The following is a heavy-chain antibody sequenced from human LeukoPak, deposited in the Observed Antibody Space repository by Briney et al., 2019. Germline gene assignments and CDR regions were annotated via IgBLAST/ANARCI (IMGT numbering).Heavy chain of an antibody. CDR3: ARRPRYYGSGGYYSIASSRGSNFDY. V-gene: IGHV4-34*01. D-gene: IGHD3-10*01. CDR1: GGSFSGYY. CDR2: INHSGST. Sequence: SETLSLTCAVYGGSFSGYYWSWIRQPPGKGLEWIGEINHSGSTNYNPSLKSRVTISVDTSKNQFSLKLSSVTAADMAVYYCARRPRYYGSGGYYSIASSRGSNFDYWGQGTLVTVSS. J-gene: IGHJ4*02.